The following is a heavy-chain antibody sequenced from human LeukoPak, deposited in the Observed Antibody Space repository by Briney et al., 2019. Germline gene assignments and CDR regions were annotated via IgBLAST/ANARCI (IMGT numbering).Heavy chain of an antibody. CDR3: ARADYGDYVPVDY. CDR1: GYTFTGYY. J-gene: IGHJ4*02. Sequence: ASVKVSCKASGYTFTGYYMHWVRQAPGQGLEWMGWINPNSGGTNYAQKFQGRVTMTRDTSISTAYMELSRLRFDDTAVYYCARADYGDYVPVDYWGQGTLVTVSS. CDR2: INPNSGGT. D-gene: IGHD4-17*01. V-gene: IGHV1-2*02.